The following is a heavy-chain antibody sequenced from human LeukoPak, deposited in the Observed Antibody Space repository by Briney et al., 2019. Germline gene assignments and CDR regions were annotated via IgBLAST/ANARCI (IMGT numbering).Heavy chain of an antibody. Sequence: ASVKVSCKAIGYTFTSYYVRWVRQAPGQGLEWMGIINPSGGTNYAQKFQGRVTMTRDTSTSTVYMELSSLRSEDTAVYYCARGTPGYSSVWGQGTLVTVSS. CDR1: GYTFTSYY. D-gene: IGHD6-19*01. J-gene: IGHJ4*02. CDR3: ARGTPGYSSV. V-gene: IGHV1-46*01. CDR2: INPSGGT.